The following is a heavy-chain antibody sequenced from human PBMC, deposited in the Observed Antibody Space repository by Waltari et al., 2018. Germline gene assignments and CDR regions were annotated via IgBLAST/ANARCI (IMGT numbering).Heavy chain of an antibody. CDR1: GGTFSSYA. CDR2: IIPILGIA. CDR3: ARDPGGITMTPYYFDY. V-gene: IGHV1-69*04. D-gene: IGHD3-22*01. Sequence: GVKKPGSSVKVSCKASGGTFSSYAISWVRQAPGQGLEWMGRIIPILGIANYAQKFQGRVTITADKSTSTAYMELSSLRSEDTAVYYCARDPGGITMTPYYFDYWAREPWSPSPQ. J-gene: IGHJ4*02.